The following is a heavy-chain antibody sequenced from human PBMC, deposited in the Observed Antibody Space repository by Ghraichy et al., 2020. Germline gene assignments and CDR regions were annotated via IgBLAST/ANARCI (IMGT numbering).Heavy chain of an antibody. CDR3: AGHDYGGNGDPPDAFDI. D-gene: IGHD4-23*01. V-gene: IGHV4-59*08. CDR1: GGSISSYY. Sequence: GSLSLTCTVSGGSISSYYWSWIRQPPGKGLEWIGYIYYSGSTNYNPSLKSRVTISVDTSKNQFSLKLSSVTAADTAVYYCAGHDYGGNGDPPDAFDIWGQGTMVTVSS. CDR2: IYYSGST. J-gene: IGHJ3*02.